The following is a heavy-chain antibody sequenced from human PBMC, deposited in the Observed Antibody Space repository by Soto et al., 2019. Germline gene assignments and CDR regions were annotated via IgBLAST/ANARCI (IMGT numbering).Heavy chain of an antibody. V-gene: IGHV3-23*01. D-gene: IGHD4-17*01. CDR3: AKDLAVTTARDY. CDR2: ISGSGGST. J-gene: IGHJ4*02. CDR1: GFTFSSYA. Sequence: GSLRLSCAASGFTFSSYAMSWVRQAPGKGLEWVSAISGSGGSTYYADSVKGRFTISRDNSKNTLYLQMNSLRAEDTAVYYCAKDLAVTTARDYWGQGTLVTVSS.